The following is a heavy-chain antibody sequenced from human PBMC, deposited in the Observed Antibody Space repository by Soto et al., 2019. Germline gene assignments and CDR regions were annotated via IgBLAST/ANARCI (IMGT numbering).Heavy chain of an antibody. CDR1: GATLNTFINYG. D-gene: IGHD3-22*01. V-gene: IGHV1-69*12. J-gene: IGHJ3*02. CDR3: ARGAATKIVVLMYEALEI. CDR2: IIPVFGAA. Sequence: QVQLVQSGAEVKKPGSSVRVSCKASGATLNTFINYGITWVRQAPGQGLERMGGIIPVFGAANHAQKFKGRVTISADESKWKVNMELSSLTSQDKAVYYCARGAATKIVVLMYEALEIWGQGTMVTVSS.